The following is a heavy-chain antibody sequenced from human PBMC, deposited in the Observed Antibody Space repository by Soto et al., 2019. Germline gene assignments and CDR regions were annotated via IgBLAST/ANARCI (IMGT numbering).Heavy chain of an antibody. Sequence: GGSLRLSCAASGFTFSSYAMSWVRQAPGKGLEWVSAIGGSGGSTYYADSVKGRFTISRDNSKNTLYLQMNSLRAEDTAVYYCAKDSISHYDFWSGYESYGMDVWGQGTTVTVSS. D-gene: IGHD3-3*01. CDR3: AKDSISHYDFWSGYESYGMDV. V-gene: IGHV3-23*01. CDR2: IGGSGGST. J-gene: IGHJ6*02. CDR1: GFTFSSYA.